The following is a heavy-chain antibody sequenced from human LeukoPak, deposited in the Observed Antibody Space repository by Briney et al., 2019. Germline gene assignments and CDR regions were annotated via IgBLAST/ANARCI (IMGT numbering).Heavy chain of an antibody. CDR1: GGSISSSSYY. Sequence: SETLSLTCTVSGGSISSSSYYWGWIRQSPGTGLEWIGSIYYSGSTYYNPSLKSRVTISVDTSKNQFSLKLSSVTAADTAVYYCARGPLCSSTSCSPFAAFDIWGQGTMVTVSS. D-gene: IGHD2-2*01. J-gene: IGHJ3*02. V-gene: IGHV4-39*07. CDR2: IYYSGST. CDR3: ARGPLCSSTSCSPFAAFDI.